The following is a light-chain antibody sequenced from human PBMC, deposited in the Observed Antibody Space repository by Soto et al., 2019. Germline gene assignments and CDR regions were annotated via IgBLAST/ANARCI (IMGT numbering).Light chain of an antibody. CDR2: DDS. CDR1: NIGSKS. Sequence: SYELTQPPSVSVAPGQTARITRGGNNIGSKSVHWYQQKPGQAPVLVVYDDSDRPSGIPERFSGSNSGNTATLTISRVEAGDEADYYCQVWDRSSDVVFGGGTKLTVL. V-gene: IGLV3-21*02. J-gene: IGLJ2*01. CDR3: QVWDRSSDVV.